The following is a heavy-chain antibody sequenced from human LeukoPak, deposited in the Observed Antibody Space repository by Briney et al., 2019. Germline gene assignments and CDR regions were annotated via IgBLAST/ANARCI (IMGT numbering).Heavy chain of an antibody. J-gene: IGHJ4*02. CDR2: ISSSSSYI. Sequence: GGSLRLSCAASGFTFSSYSMNWVRQAPGKGLEWVSSISSSSSYIYYADSVKGRFTISRDNAKNSLYLQMNGLRAEDTAVYYCAGAVAGKGVYVYWGQGTLVTVSS. CDR1: GFTFSSYS. V-gene: IGHV3-21*01. D-gene: IGHD6-19*01. CDR3: AGAVAGKGVYVY.